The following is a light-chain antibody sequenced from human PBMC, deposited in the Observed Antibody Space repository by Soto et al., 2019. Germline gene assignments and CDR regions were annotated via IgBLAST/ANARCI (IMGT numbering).Light chain of an antibody. CDR3: QQLNSYPLT. CDR1: QGIRND. V-gene: IGKV1-17*01. J-gene: IGKJ4*01. CDR2: AAS. Sequence: IQMTLSPSSLSAYVGDRVTITCRASQGIRNDLGWYQQKPGKAPKLLIYAASSLRSGVPSRFSGSGSGTEFTLTINGLQSEDFATYYCQQLNSYPLTFGGGTKVDI.